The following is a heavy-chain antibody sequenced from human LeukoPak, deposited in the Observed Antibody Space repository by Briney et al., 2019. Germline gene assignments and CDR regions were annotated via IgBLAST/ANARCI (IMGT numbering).Heavy chain of an antibody. CDR3: ARDNIVVVPAAPSADAFDI. J-gene: IGHJ3*02. CDR1: GFTFSSYA. D-gene: IGHD2-2*01. Sequence: GGSLRLSCAAFGFTFSSYAMSWVRQAPGKGLEWVSAISGSGGSTYYADSVKGRFTISRDNSKNTLYLQMNSLRAEDTAVYYCARDNIVVVPAAPSADAFDIWGQGTMVTVSS. CDR2: ISGSGGST. V-gene: IGHV3-23*01.